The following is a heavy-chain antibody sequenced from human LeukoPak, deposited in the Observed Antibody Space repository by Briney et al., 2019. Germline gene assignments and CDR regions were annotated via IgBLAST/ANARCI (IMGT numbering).Heavy chain of an antibody. Sequence: PGGSLRLSCAASGFTFSSYGMHWVRQAPGKGLEWVAVISYDGSNKYYADSVKGRFTISRDNSKNTLYLQMNSLRAEDTAVYYCAKLPPPRAQTGLPSSDVWGQGTTVTVSS. CDR1: GFTFSSYG. V-gene: IGHV3-30*18. J-gene: IGHJ6*02. CDR3: AKLPPPRAQTGLPSSDV. D-gene: IGHD3-9*01. CDR2: ISYDGSNK.